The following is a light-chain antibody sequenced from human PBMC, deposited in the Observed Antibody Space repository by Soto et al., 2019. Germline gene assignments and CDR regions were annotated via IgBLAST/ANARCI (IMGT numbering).Light chain of an antibody. Sequence: DSQMTQSPSTLSASVGDRVTITCRASQSISTWLAWYQQKPGKAPKLLIYKASSLEGGVPSRFGGSGSGTLFNITISSLHPDDLATYYCQQYNTYPLTFGGGTKVDIK. CDR3: QQYNTYPLT. CDR2: KAS. J-gene: IGKJ4*01. V-gene: IGKV1-5*03. CDR1: QSISTW.